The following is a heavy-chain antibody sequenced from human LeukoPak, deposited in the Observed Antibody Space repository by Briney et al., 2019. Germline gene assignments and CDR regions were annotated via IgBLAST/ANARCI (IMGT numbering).Heavy chain of an antibody. CDR1: GGSTSGYY. J-gene: IGHJ5*02. V-gene: IGHV4-59*08. CDR2: VYDTAAT. Sequence: SEALSLTCTVSGGSTSGYYWSWIRQPPGKRLEGIGYVYDTAATNYNPSLKSRFTISIDTSKNQFSLYLRSVTAADTAVYYCARLPLIATTRGGFDPWGQGTLVTVSS. D-gene: IGHD1/OR15-1a*01. CDR3: ARLPLIATTRGGFDP.